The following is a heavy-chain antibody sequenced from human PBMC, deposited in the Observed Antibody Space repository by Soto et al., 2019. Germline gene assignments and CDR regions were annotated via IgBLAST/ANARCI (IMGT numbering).Heavy chain of an antibody. CDR2: ISWNSGSI. CDR1: GFTFDDYA. Sequence: GGSLRLSCAASGFTFDDYAMHWVRPAPGKGLEWGSGISWNSGSIGYADSVKGRFTISRDNAKNSLYLQMNSLRAEDTALYYCAKDLSNTVTTNRFDDWGQGTLVTVAS. V-gene: IGHV3-9*01. J-gene: IGHJ4*02. CDR3: AKDLSNTVTTNRFDD. D-gene: IGHD4-17*01.